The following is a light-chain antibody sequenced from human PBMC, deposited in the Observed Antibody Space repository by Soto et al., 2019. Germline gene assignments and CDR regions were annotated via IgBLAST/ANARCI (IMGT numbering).Light chain of an antibody. CDR1: QTVSSN. CDR2: GAS. CDR3: QQYHNWPPQYT. J-gene: IGKJ2*01. V-gene: IGKV3-15*01. Sequence: EIVMTQSPATLSVSPGESATLSCRASQTVSSNLAWYQQKPGQAPRLLIHGASTRATGVPARFSGSGSGTEFTLTISSLQSEDFAVYYCQQYHNWPPQYTFGQGTKVQIK.